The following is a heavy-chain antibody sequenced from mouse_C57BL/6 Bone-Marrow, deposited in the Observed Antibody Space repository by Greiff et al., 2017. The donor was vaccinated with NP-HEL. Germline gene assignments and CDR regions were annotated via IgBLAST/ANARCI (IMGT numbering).Heavy chain of an antibody. Sequence: EVKLVESGGGLVQPGGSLKLSCAASGFTFSDYYMYWVRQTPEKRLEWVAYISNGGGSTYYPDTVKGRFTISRDNAKNTLYLQMSRLKSEDTAMYYCARIPLMTTDWYFDVWGTGTTVTVSS. D-gene: IGHD1-2*01. J-gene: IGHJ1*03. CDR2: ISNGGGST. V-gene: IGHV5-12*01. CDR1: GFTFSDYY. CDR3: ARIPLMTTDWYFDV.